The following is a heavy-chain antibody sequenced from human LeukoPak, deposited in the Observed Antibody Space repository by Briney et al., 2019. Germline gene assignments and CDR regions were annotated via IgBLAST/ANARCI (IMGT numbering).Heavy chain of an antibody. Sequence: SETLSLTCTISGGSVSDYYWSWIRQSPGKGLEWIGYIYHTGSTSYSPSLKSRVTISADTSQDQFSLKLSSVTAADTAVYYCASRKLGNDYWGQGTLVTVSS. CDR3: ASRKLGNDY. CDR1: GGSVSDYY. J-gene: IGHJ4*02. CDR2: IYHTGST. V-gene: IGHV4-59*02. D-gene: IGHD7-27*01.